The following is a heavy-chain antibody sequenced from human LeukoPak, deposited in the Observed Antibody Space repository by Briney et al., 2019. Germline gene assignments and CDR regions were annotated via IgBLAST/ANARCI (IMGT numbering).Heavy chain of an antibody. V-gene: IGHV3-9*01. Sequence: PGRSLRLSCAASGFTFDDYAMHWVRQAPGKGLEWVSGISWNSGSIGYADSVMGRFTISRDNAKNSLYLQMNSLRAEDTALYYCAKDIRDGVQLWLIGGYAFDIWGQGTMVTVSS. D-gene: IGHD5-18*01. CDR1: GFTFDDYA. CDR3: AKDIRDGVQLWLIGGYAFDI. CDR2: ISWNSGSI. J-gene: IGHJ3*02.